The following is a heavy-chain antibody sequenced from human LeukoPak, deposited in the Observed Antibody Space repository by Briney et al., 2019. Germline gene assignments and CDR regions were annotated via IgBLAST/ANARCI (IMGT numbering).Heavy chain of an antibody. CDR1: GYTFTSYG. V-gene: IGHV1-18*01. CDR3: ARGKGILWFGDNPYYYNYMDV. CDR2: ISAYNGNT. D-gene: IGHD3-10*01. J-gene: IGHJ6*03. Sequence: ASVKVSCKASGYTFTSYGISWVRQAPGQGLEWMGWISAYNGNTNYAQKLQGRVTMTTDTSTSTAYMELRSLRSDDTAVYYCARGKGILWFGDNPYYYNYMDVWGKGTTVTISS.